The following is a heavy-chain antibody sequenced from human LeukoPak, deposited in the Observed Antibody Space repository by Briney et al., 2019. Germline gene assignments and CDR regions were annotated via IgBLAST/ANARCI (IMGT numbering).Heavy chain of an antibody. Sequence: SGGSLRLSCAASGFTFSSYGTHWVRQAPGKGLEWVAVIWYDGSNKYYADSVKGRFTISRDNSKNTLYLQMNSLRAEDTAVYYCARVGYCSSTSCYGIDYWGQGTLVTVSS. V-gene: IGHV3-33*01. J-gene: IGHJ4*02. CDR1: GFTFSSYG. CDR2: IWYDGSNK. D-gene: IGHD2-2*01. CDR3: ARVGYCSSTSCYGIDY.